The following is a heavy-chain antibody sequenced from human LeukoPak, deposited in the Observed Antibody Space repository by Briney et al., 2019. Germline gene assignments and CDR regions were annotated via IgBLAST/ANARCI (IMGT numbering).Heavy chain of an antibody. V-gene: IGHV3-23*01. CDR2: ISGSGGST. D-gene: IGHD5-12*01. Sequence: GGSLRLSCAASGFTFSSYAMSWVRQAPGKGLEWVSAISGSGGSTYYADSVKGRFTISRDNSKNTLYLQMNSLRAEDTAVYYCAKDPRSGYVMSWFDPWGQGTLVTVSS. J-gene: IGHJ5*02. CDR3: AKDPRSGYVMSWFDP. CDR1: GFTFSSYA.